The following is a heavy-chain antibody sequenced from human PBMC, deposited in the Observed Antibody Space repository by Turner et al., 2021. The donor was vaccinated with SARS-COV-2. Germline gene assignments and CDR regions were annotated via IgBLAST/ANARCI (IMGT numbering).Heavy chain of an antibody. CDR2: IYSGGST. CDR1: GFTVSSNY. CDR3: ARGHSSGWHQSGAFDI. D-gene: IGHD6-19*01. J-gene: IGHJ3*02. V-gene: IGHV3-53*01. Sequence: EVQLVESGGGLIQPGGSLRLSCAASGFTVSSNYMSWVRQAPGKGLEWVSVIYSGGSTYYADSVKGRFTISRDNSKNTLYLQMNSLRAEDTAVYYCARGHSSGWHQSGAFDIWGQGTMVTVSS.